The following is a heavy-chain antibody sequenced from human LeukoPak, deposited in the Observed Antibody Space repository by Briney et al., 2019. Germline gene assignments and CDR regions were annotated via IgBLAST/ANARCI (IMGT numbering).Heavy chain of an antibody. J-gene: IGHJ4*02. V-gene: IGHV3-74*01. CDR1: GFTFNSYW. CDR3: ARGDLTFWGFPH. CDR2: VNTDGSHT. D-gene: IGHD7-27*01. Sequence: GGSLRLSCAASGFTFNSYWMHWVRQAPGKGLMWVSRVNTDGSHTNYADSVKGRFTISRDNAKNALYLQMNSLRAEDTAIYYCARGDLTFWGFPHWGQGALVTVSS.